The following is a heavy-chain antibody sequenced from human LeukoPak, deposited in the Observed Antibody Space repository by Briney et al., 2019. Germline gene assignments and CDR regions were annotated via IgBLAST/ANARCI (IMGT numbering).Heavy chain of an antibody. CDR3: ARAPPPEYYMDV. CDR1: GGSISSYY. J-gene: IGHJ6*03. Sequence: PSETLSLTCTVSGGSISSYYWSWIRQPPGKGLEWIGYIYYSGSTNYNPSLKSRVTISVDTSKNQFSLKLSSVTAADTAVYYCARAPPPEYYMDVWGKGTTVTVS. CDR2: IYYSGST. V-gene: IGHV4-59*01. D-gene: IGHD1-14*01.